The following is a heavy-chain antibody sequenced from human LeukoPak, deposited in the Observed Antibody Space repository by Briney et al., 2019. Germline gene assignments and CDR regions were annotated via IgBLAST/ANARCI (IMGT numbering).Heavy chain of an antibody. V-gene: IGHV3-21*01. CDR1: GFTLSSYS. CDR3: ARQQFHDYGDYGVNYYYMDV. CDR2: ISSSSSYI. J-gene: IGHJ6*03. Sequence: GGSLRLSCAASGFTLSSYSMNWVRQAPGKGLEWVSCISSSSSYIYYADSVKGRFTISRDNSKNTLYLQMNSLRAEDTAVYYCARQQFHDYGDYGVNYYYMDVWGKGTTVTISS. D-gene: IGHD4-17*01.